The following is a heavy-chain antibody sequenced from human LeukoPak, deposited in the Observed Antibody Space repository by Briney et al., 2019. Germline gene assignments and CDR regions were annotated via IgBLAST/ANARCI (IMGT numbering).Heavy chain of an antibody. CDR1: GFTFTNYA. Sequence: GGSLRLSCAASGFTFTNYAMTWVRQAPGKGLEWVSTISASGDTTYHADSVKGRFTISRDNSKTTLYLHMNSLRADDTAIYYCGKDRPYDYDYSTASFDYWGQGTLVTVSS. D-gene: IGHD5-12*01. CDR2: ISASGDTT. CDR3: GKDRPYDYDYSTASFDY. V-gene: IGHV3-23*01. J-gene: IGHJ4*02.